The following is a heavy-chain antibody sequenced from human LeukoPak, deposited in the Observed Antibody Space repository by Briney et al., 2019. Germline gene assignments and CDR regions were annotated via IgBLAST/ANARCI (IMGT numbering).Heavy chain of an antibody. CDR2: IYYSGST. D-gene: IGHD3-10*01. Sequence: SETLSLTCTVSGGSISSYYWSWLWQPPGKGLEWIGYIYYSGSTNYNPSLKSRVTISVDTSKNQFSLKLSSDTAADTAVCYCARVMGGFGELSACFDPWGQGTLVTVSS. CDR1: GGSISSYY. V-gene: IGHV4-59*08. CDR3: ARVMGGFGELSACFDP. J-gene: IGHJ5*02.